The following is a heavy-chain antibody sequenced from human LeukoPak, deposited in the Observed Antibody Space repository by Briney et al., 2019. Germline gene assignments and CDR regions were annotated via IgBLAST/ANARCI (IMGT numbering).Heavy chain of an antibody. D-gene: IGHD3-16*01. Sequence: SETLSLTCTVSGGSISSHYWSWIRQPPGKGLEWIGYIYYSGSTNYNPSLKSRVTISVDTSKNQFSLKLSSVTAADTAVYYCARGWGSLDVWGKGTTVTVSS. V-gene: IGHV4-59*11. J-gene: IGHJ6*04. CDR1: GGSISSHY. CDR3: ARGWGSLDV. CDR2: IYYSGST.